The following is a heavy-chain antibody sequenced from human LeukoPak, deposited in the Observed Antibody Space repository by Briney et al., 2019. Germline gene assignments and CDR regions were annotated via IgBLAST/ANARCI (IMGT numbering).Heavy chain of an antibody. CDR2: ISSSGSTI. CDR1: GFTFSDYY. J-gene: IGHJ4*02. V-gene: IGHV3-11*01. D-gene: IGHD3-22*01. CDR3: ARDVLYYYDSSGYYFDY. Sequence: MSGGSLRLSCAASGFTFSDYYMSWIRQAPGKGLEWVSYISSSGSTIYYADSVKGRFTISRDNAKNSLYLQMNSLRAEDTAVYYCARDVLYYYDSSGYYFDYWGQGTLVTVSS.